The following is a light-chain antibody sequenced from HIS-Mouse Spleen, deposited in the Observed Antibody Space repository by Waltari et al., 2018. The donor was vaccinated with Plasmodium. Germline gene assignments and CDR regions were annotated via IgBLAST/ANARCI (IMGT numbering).Light chain of an antibody. J-gene: IGKJ1*01. V-gene: IGKV3-20*01. CDR3: QQYGSSGT. CDR1: QSVSSSY. Sequence: EIVLTQSPGTLSLSPGERATLPCRASQSVSSSYLAWYQQKPGQAPRLLIYGASNRATGIPDRFSGSGSGTDFTLTISRLEPEDFAVYYCQQYGSSGTFGQGTKVEIK. CDR2: GAS.